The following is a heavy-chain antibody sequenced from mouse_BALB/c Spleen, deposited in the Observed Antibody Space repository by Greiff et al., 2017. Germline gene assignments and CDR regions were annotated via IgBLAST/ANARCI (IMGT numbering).Heavy chain of an antibody. CDR2: ISSGSSTI. Sequence: EVQLVESGGGLVQPGGSRKLSCAASGFTFSSFGMHWVRQAPEKGLEWVAYISSGSSTIYYADTVKGRFTSSRDNPKYTLFLQMTSLRSEYTAMYYCARDSSGYVEAMDYWGQGTSVTVSS. CDR1: GFTFSSFG. D-gene: IGHD3-2*01. CDR3: ARDSSGYVEAMDY. J-gene: IGHJ4*01. V-gene: IGHV5-17*02.